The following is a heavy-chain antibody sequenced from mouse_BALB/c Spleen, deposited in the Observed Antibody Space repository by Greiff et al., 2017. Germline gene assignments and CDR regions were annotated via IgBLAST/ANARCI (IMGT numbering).Heavy chain of an antibody. D-gene: IGHD2-1*01. CDR1: GFTFSSYT. Sequence: EVQRVESGGGLVKPGGSLKLSCAASGFTFSSYTMSWVRQTPEKRLEWVATISSGGSYTYYPDSVKGRFTISRDNAKNTLYLQMSSLKSEDTAMYYCTREDGNNLFDYWGQGTTLTVSS. CDR3: TREDGNNLFDY. J-gene: IGHJ2*01. V-gene: IGHV5-6-4*01. CDR2: ISSGGSYT.